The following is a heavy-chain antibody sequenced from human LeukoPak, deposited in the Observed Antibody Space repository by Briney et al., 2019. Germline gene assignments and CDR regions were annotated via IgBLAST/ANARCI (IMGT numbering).Heavy chain of an antibody. Sequence: SETLSLTCAVYGGSFSGYYWSWIRQPPGKGLEWIGEINHSGSTNYNPSLKSRVTTSVDTSKNQFSLKLSSVTAADTAVYYCARKPAGYCSSTSCYTVGAFDIWGQGIMVTVSS. CDR2: INHSGST. J-gene: IGHJ3*02. CDR1: GGSFSGYY. CDR3: ARKPAGYCSSTSCYTVGAFDI. V-gene: IGHV4-34*01. D-gene: IGHD2-2*02.